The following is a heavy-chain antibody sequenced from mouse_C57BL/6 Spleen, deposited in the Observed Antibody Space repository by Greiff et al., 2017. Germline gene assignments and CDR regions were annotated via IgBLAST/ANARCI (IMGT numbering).Heavy chain of an antibody. V-gene: IGHV1-15*01. D-gene: IGHD1-1*01. J-gene: IGHJ2*01. CDR3: TRSYYGPFGY. CDR2: IDPETGGT. Sequence: QVQLQQSGAELVRPGASVTLSCKASGYTFTDYEMHWVKQTPVHGLEWIGAIDPETGGTAYNQKFKGKAILTADKSSSTAYMELRSLTSEDSAVYYCTRSYYGPFGYWGQGTTLTVSS. CDR1: GYTFTDYE.